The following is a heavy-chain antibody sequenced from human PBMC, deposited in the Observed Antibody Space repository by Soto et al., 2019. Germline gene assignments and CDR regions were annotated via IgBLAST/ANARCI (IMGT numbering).Heavy chain of an antibody. J-gene: IGHJ4*02. CDR3: AAYSSGFYRAFDY. CDR2: INWNSGSI. D-gene: IGHD3-22*01. Sequence: EVQLVESGGGLVQPGRSLRLSCAASGFTFDDYAMHWVRQVPGKGLEWVSGINWNSGSIGYGDSVKGRFAISRDNAKNSLHLQMNSLSAEDTAFYYCAAYSSGFYRAFDYWGQGALVTVSS. V-gene: IGHV3-9*01. CDR1: GFTFDDYA.